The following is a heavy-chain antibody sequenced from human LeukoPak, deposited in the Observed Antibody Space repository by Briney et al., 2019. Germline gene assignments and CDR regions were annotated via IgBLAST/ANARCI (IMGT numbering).Heavy chain of an antibody. V-gene: IGHV4-59*08. J-gene: IGHJ4*02. CDR1: GGSISSYY. CDR2: IYYSGST. CDR3: ARGNWDYYDSSGFIKY. D-gene: IGHD3-22*01. Sequence: SETLSLTCTVSGGSISSYYWSWIRQPPGKGLEWIGSIYYSGSTYYNPSLKSRVTISVDTSKNQFSLKLSSVTAADTAVYYCARGNWDYYDSSGFIKYWGQGTLVTVSS.